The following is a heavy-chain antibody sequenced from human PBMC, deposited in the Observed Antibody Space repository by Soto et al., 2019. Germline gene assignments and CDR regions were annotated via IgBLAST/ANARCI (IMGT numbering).Heavy chain of an antibody. Sequence: GGSLRLSCAASGFTFYNYCIHWVRQAPGKGLEWVAVISYDGSNKYYADSVEGRFTISRDSSKNTLYLQLDSLRAEDTAVYYCARQGMPHHNWFDPWGQGTLVTVSS. J-gene: IGHJ5*02. D-gene: IGHD2-2*01. CDR3: ARQGMPHHNWFDP. CDR2: ISYDGSNK. CDR1: GFTFYNYC. V-gene: IGHV3-30*03.